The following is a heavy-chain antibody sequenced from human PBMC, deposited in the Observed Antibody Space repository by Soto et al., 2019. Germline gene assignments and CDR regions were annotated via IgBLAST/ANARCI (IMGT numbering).Heavy chain of an antibody. Sequence: GGSLRLSCAASGFTFSSYAMSWVRQAPGKGLEWVSAISGSGGSTYYADSVKGRFTISRDNSKNTLYLQMNSLRAEDTAVYYCAKEGGGLGGYVPSFRYWGQGTLVTVSS. D-gene: IGHD5-12*01. J-gene: IGHJ4*02. CDR2: ISGSGGST. CDR1: GFTFSSYA. V-gene: IGHV3-23*01. CDR3: AKEGGGLGGYVPSFRY.